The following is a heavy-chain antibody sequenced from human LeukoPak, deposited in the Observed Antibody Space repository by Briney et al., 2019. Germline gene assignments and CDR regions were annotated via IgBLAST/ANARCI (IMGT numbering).Heavy chain of an antibody. CDR1: GGSFSGYY. Sequence: SETLSLTCAVYGGSFSGYYWSWIRQPPGKGLEWIGEINHSGSTNYNPSLMSRVTISVDTSKNQFSLKLSSVTAADTAVYYCARCGGSGYPDYWGQGTLVTVSS. V-gene: IGHV4-34*01. CDR2: INHSGST. J-gene: IGHJ4*02. D-gene: IGHD3-22*01. CDR3: ARCGGSGYPDY.